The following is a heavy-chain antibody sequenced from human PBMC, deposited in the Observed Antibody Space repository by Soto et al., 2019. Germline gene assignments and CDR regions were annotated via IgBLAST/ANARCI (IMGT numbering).Heavy chain of an antibody. CDR1: GGTFSSYA. D-gene: IGHD3-10*01. CDR2: IIPIFGTA. CDR3: ARARTMVRGRINYYYYYGMDV. Sequence: VQLVQSGAEVKKPGSSVKVSCKASGGTFSSYAISWVRQAPGQGLEWMGGIIPIFGTANYAQKFQGRVTITADESTSTAYMELSSLRSEDTAVYYCARARTMVRGRINYYYYYGMDVWGQGTTVTVSS. V-gene: IGHV1-69*01. J-gene: IGHJ6*02.